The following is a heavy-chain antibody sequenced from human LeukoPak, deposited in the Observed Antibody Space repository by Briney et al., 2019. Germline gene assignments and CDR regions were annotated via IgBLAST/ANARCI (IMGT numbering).Heavy chain of an antibody. CDR2: INPHSGGT. CDR3: ARGYYDGSRYYIEFFQH. J-gene: IGHJ1*01. V-gene: IGHV1-2*02. Sequence: ASVKVSCKASGYIFTGYYIHWVRQAPGQGLEWMGWINPHSGGTNYAQKFQGRVTMTRDTSISTAYMELSRLRSDDTAVYYCARGYYDGSRYYIEFFQHWGQGTLVTVSS. CDR1: GYIFTGYY. D-gene: IGHD3-22*01.